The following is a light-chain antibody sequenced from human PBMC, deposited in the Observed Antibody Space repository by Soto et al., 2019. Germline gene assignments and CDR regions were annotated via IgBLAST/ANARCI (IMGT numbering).Light chain of an antibody. CDR3: QQYNEWPLT. CDR2: FAT. CDR1: QTVSNN. J-gene: IGKJ4*01. Sequence: ERVMTQSPATLSVSPGEKATLTCRASQTVSNNLAWYQQKAGQAPRLLIYFATTRATGIPARFSGSGSGTEFTLNISTLQSEDFAVYYCQQYNEWPLTFGGGTKVETK. V-gene: IGKV3-15*01.